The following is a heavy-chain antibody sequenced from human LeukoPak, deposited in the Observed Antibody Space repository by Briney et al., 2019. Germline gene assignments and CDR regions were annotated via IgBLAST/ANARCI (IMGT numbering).Heavy chain of an antibody. Sequence: GASVKVSCKASGYTFTSNGISWVRQAPGQGLEWMGWISAYNGNTNYAQKLQGRVTMTTDTSTSTAYMELRSLRSDDTAVYYCARDLRAYDSSYSGYWGQGTLVTVSS. D-gene: IGHD3-22*01. V-gene: IGHV1-18*01. CDR2: ISAYNGNT. CDR3: ARDLRAYDSSYSGY. CDR1: GYTFTSNG. J-gene: IGHJ4*02.